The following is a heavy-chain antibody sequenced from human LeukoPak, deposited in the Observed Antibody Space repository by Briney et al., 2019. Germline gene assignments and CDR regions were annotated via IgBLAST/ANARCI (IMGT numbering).Heavy chain of an antibody. D-gene: IGHD6-13*01. Sequence: GGSLRLFCAASGFSVDNNYMAWVRQAPGKGLEWVSLIYSGGSSFYADSVKGRFTISRDISKNTLFLQTNSLRAEDTAVYYCATELRLGFSSSSHFDSWGLGTLVSVSP. J-gene: IGHJ4*02. CDR1: GFSVDNNY. V-gene: IGHV3-53*01. CDR3: ATELRLGFSSSSHFDS. CDR2: IYSGGSS.